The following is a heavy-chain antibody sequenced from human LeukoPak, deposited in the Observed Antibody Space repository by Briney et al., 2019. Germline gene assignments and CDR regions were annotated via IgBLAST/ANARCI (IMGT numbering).Heavy chain of an antibody. Sequence: PGGSLRLSCAASGFTFSSYGMHWVRQAPGKGLEWVAFIRFDGSNKFYADSVRGRFTISRDNSKNTLYLQMNSLRAEDTAVYYCAKDRYDPAYYFDYWGQGTLVTVSS. D-gene: IGHD3-3*01. J-gene: IGHJ4*02. CDR2: IRFDGSNK. V-gene: IGHV3-30*02. CDR3: AKDRYDPAYYFDY. CDR1: GFTFSSYG.